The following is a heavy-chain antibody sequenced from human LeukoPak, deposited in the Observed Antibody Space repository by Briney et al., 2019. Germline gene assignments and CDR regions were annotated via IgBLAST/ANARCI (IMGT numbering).Heavy chain of an antibody. Sequence: GGPLRLSCAASGFTFSHHLMDCVPQAPGKGREWVATINLDSYYIYYADSVKSRYTISRDNAKNSLFLQMNSLRVEDTAVYYCARAFGALVDSYFDYWGQGTLVTVSS. D-gene: IGHD3-10*01. J-gene: IGHJ4*02. CDR2: INLDSYYI. CDR1: GFTFSHHL. CDR3: ARAFGALVDSYFDY. V-gene: IGHV3-21*01.